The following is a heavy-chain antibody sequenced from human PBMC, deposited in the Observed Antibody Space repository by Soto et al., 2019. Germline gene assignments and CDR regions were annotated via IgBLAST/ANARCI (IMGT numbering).Heavy chain of an antibody. D-gene: IGHD3-9*01. CDR3: ARDRRLTGYYLDYYYGMDV. J-gene: IGHJ6*02. Sequence: PSETLSLTCAVYGGSFSGYYWSWIRQPPGKGLEWIGEINHSGSTNYNPSLKSRVTISVDTSKNQFSLKLSSVTAADTAVYYCARDRRLTGYYLDYYYGMDVWGQGTTVTVSS. CDR2: INHSGST. CDR1: GGSFSGYY. V-gene: IGHV4-34*01.